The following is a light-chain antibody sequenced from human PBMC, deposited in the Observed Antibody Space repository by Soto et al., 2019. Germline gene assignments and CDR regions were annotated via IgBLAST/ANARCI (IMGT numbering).Light chain of an antibody. J-gene: IGLJ2*01. CDR2: SSY. CDR3: AVWDDSLNAVV. CDR1: SSNIGRNA. Sequence: QLVLTQPPSASGTPGQSVTISCSGSSSNIGRNAVNWYQQLPGTAPKLLIYSSYQRPSGVPDRFSGSKSGTSGSLAIRGLKSEDEATYHCAVWDDSLNAVVFGGGTKLTVL. V-gene: IGLV1-44*01.